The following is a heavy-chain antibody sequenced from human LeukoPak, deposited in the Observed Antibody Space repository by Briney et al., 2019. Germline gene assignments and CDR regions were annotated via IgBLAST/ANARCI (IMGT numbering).Heavy chain of an antibody. Sequence: KSSETLSLTCAVYGGSFSGYYWSWIRQPPGKGLEWIGEINHSGSTNYNPSLKSRVTISVDTSKNQFSLKLSSVTAADTAVYYCARDYGSGSYLGVAWYFDLWGRGTLVTVSS. D-gene: IGHD3-10*01. J-gene: IGHJ2*01. V-gene: IGHV4-34*01. CDR2: INHSGST. CDR1: GGSFSGYY. CDR3: ARDYGSGSYLGVAWYFDL.